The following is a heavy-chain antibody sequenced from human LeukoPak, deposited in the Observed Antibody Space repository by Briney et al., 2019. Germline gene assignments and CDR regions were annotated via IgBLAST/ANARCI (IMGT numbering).Heavy chain of an antibody. J-gene: IGHJ4*02. CDR2: IYTSGST. D-gene: IGHD3-22*01. Sequence: SETLSLTCTVSGGSISSYYWSWIRQPAGKGLEWIGRIYTSGSTNYNPSLKSRVTMSVDTSKNQFSLKLSSVTAADTAVYYCARGVTYYYDSSGYLPLDYWGQGTLVTVSS. V-gene: IGHV4-4*07. CDR1: GGSISSYY. CDR3: ARGVTYYYDSSGYLPLDY.